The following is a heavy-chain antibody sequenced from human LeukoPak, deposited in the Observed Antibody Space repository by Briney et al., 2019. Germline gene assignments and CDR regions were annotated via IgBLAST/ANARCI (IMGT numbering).Heavy chain of an antibody. V-gene: IGHV3-11*01. J-gene: IGHJ4*02. Sequence: GGSLRLSCAAAGFTFSDHYMTWISQAPGKALEWVSYISPDGTTSYYADSLKGRFTVSRDNAKNSLYLQMNSLSAEDTAVYFCARGQWGLDYWGQGALVTVSS. CDR1: GFTFSDHY. CDR2: ISPDGTTS. D-gene: IGHD1-26*01. CDR3: ARGQWGLDY.